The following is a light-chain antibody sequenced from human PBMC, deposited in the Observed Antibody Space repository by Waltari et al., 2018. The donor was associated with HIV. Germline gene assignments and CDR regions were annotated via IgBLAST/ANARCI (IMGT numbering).Light chain of an antibody. V-gene: IGLV2-11*01. CDR3: CSYADTYFVL. CDR2: DVN. CDR1: SSNVGAYNY. Sequence: QSALTQPRSVSGSPGPPVTIPCTGTSSNVGAYNYVSWYQHHPNKGPKLLIYDVNKRPSGVPDRFSGSKSGNTASLTISGLQAEDEADYYCCSYADTYFVLFGGRTKLTVL. J-gene: IGLJ2*01.